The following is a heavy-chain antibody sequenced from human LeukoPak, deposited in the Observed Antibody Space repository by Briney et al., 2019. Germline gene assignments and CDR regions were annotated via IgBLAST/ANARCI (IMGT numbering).Heavy chain of an antibody. CDR1: DFSFSRYW. V-gene: IGHV3-7*01. CDR2: IKGDGSLK. J-gene: IGHJ4*02. CDR3: ARDYRGAAGGRFDY. D-gene: IGHD6-13*01. Sequence: GGSLRLSCAASDFSFSRYWMTWVRQAPGKGLEWVANIKGDGSLKYYVDSVKGRFTISRDNAKNSLYLQMNSLRAEDTAVYYCARDYRGAAGGRFDYWGQGTLVTVSS.